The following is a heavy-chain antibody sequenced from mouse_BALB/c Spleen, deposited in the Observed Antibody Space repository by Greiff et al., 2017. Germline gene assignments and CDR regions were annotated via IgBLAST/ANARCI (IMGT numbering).Heavy chain of an antibody. Sequence: EVMLVESGGDLVKPGGSLKLSCAASGFTFSSYGMSWVRQTPDKRLEWVATISSGGSYTYYPDSVKGRFTISRDNAKNTLYLQMSSLKSEDTAMYYCASHYGSRVWYFDVWGAGTTVTVSS. J-gene: IGHJ1*01. CDR3: ASHYGSRVWYFDV. CDR2: ISSGGSYT. CDR1: GFTFSSYG. D-gene: IGHD1-1*01. V-gene: IGHV5-6*01.